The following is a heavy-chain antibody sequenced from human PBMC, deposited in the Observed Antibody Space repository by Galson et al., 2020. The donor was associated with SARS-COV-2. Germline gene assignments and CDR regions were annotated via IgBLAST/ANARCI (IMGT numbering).Heavy chain of an antibody. CDR3: APGVGRYYYGSGSPDY. Sequence: ASVKVSCKDSGYTFTGYYISWVRQAPGQGLEWMGWISTYNDYTHYAQKFQGRVTMTTDTSTSTAYMELRSLTSDDTAVYYCAPGVGRYYYGSGSPDYWCQGTLVTVSA. D-gene: IGHD3-10*01. V-gene: IGHV1-18*01. CDR2: ISTYNDYT. CDR1: GYTFTGYY. J-gene: IGHJ4*02.